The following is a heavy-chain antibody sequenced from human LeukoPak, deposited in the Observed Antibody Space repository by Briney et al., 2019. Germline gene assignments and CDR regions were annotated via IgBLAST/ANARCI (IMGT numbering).Heavy chain of an antibody. J-gene: IGHJ5*02. CDR3: ARDTGYSSSWYHRFDP. D-gene: IGHD6-13*01. CDR2: INPNSGGT. Sequence: ASVKVSCKASGYTFTGYYMHWVRQAPGQGLEWMGRINPNSGGTNYAQKFQGRVTMTRDTSISTAYMELSRLRSDDTAVYYCARDTGYSSSWYHRFDPWGQGTLVTVSS. V-gene: IGHV1-2*06. CDR1: GYTFTGYY.